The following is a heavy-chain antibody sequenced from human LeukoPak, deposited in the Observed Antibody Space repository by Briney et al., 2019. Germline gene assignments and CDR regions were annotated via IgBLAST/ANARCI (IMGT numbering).Heavy chain of an antibody. CDR1: GFTFSNYD. J-gene: IGHJ4*02. Sequence: GGSLRLSCVASGFTFSNYDMSWVRQAPGKGLEWVSSLTTDGGSTEYADSVKGRFTISGDNSKNTLYLQMNSLRAEDTALYYCAKSLVRWAFDYWGQGTLVTVSS. CDR3: AKSLVRWAFDY. CDR2: LTTDGGST. V-gene: IGHV3-23*01. D-gene: IGHD4-23*01.